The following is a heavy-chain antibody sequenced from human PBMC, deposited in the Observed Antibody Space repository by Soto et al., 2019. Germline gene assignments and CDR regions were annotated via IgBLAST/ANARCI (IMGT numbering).Heavy chain of an antibody. CDR1: GGSFSGYY. CDR3: ARGPDFIVATIGDRDAFDI. CDR2: INHSGST. V-gene: IGHV4-34*01. D-gene: IGHD5-12*01. Sequence: QVQLQQWGAGLLKPSETLSLTCAVYGGSFSGYYWSWIRLPPGKGLEWIGEINHSGSTNYNPSLKSRVTISVDTSKNQFSLKLSSVTAADTAVYYCARGPDFIVATIGDRDAFDIWGQGTMVTVSS. J-gene: IGHJ3*02.